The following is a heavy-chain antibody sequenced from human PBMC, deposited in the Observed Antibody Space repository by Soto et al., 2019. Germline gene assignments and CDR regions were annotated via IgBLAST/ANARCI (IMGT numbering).Heavy chain of an antibody. Sequence: SETLSLTCTVSGGSISSGGYYWSWIRQHPGKGLEWIGYIYYSGSTYYNPSLKSRVTISVDTSKNQFSLKLSSVTAADTAVYYCARGRPGGYYDFWSGYYTSIEMDVWGQGTTVTVSS. V-gene: IGHV4-31*03. D-gene: IGHD3-3*01. CDR2: IYYSGST. J-gene: IGHJ6*02. CDR3: ARGRPGGYYDFWSGYYTSIEMDV. CDR1: GGSISSGGYY.